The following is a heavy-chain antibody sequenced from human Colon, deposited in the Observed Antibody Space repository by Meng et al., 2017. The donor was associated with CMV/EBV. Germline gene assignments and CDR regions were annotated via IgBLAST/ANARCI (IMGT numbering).Heavy chain of an antibody. CDR1: GYTFSDYH. CDR3: ARDPSGSRVPFDY. CDR2: INSNSGAT. V-gene: IGHV1-2*02. J-gene: IGHJ4*02. Sequence: QGQLGQSGAEVKKPGASVKVSCKASGYTFSDYHIHWVRQAPGQGLEWMGWINSNSGATDYAQKFQGRLTMTRDTSITTVYMELSSLRSDDTAVYYCARDPSGSRVPFDYWGQGSLVTVSS. D-gene: IGHD1-26*01.